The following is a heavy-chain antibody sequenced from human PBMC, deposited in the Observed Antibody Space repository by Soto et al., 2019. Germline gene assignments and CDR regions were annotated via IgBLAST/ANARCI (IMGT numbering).Heavy chain of an antibody. J-gene: IGHJ6*02. Sequence: GGSLRLSCAASGFTFSGSAMHWVRQASGKGLEWAGRIRSKANSYATAYAASVKGRFTISRDDSKNTAYLQMNSLKTEDTAVYYCTRQLPYYYYYGMDVWGQGTTVTVSS. CDR3: TRQLPYYYYYGMDV. CDR2: IRSKANSYAT. D-gene: IGHD2-15*01. V-gene: IGHV3-73*01. CDR1: GFTFSGSA.